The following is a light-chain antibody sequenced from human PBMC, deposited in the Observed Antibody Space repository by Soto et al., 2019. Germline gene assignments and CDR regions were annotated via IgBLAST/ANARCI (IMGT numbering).Light chain of an antibody. V-gene: IGKV4-1*01. CDR2: WAS. CDR3: QQYYNTPPN. Sequence: DIVVTQSPDSLAGSLGDRATINCKSSQSVLRSSNKKKYLGWYPQKQGQPPKILIYWASTRESGVPDRYSGSGPGTDCTLTISRLQAEDVAVYYCQQYYNTPPNFGQGTRLEIK. CDR1: QSVLRSSNKKKY. J-gene: IGKJ5*01.